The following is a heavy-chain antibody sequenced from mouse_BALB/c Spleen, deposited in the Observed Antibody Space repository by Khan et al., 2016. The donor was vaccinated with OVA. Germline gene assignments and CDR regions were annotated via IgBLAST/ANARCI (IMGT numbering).Heavy chain of an antibody. D-gene: IGHD6-1*01. CDR2: INTYTGEP. CDR1: GYTFTNYG. CDR3: ARAASYWFFDV. V-gene: IGHV9-3-1*01. J-gene: IGHJ1*01. Sequence: QIQLVQSGPELKKPGETVKISCKASGYTFTNYGMNWVKQAPGKGLKWMGWINTYTGEPTYAADFKGRFAFSLETSANTAYLQINNLRNEDTATCFCARAASYWFFDVWGAGTTVTVSS.